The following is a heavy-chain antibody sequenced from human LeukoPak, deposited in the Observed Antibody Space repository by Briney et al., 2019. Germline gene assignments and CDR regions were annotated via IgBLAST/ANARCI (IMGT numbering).Heavy chain of an antibody. J-gene: IGHJ4*02. Sequence: GGSLRLSCAASGFTFSSYAMHWVRQAPGKGLEWVAVISYDGSNKYYADSVKGRFTISRDNSKNTLYLQMNSLRAEDTAVYYCAGAVVDTGTFDYWGQGTLVTVSS. CDR3: AGAVVDTGTFDY. CDR1: GFTFSSYA. V-gene: IGHV3-30-3*01. CDR2: ISYDGSNK. D-gene: IGHD5-18*01.